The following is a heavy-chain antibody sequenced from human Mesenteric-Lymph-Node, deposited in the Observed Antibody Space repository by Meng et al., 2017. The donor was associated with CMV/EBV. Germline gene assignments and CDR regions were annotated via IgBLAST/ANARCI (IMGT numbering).Heavy chain of an antibody. CDR2: IHYSGST. J-gene: IGHJ4*02. CDR1: GGSVSSTNYF. V-gene: IGHV4-61*01. CDR3: ARVERLTPFDY. D-gene: IGHD4-23*01. Sequence: GSLRLSCSVSGGSVSSTNYFWSWVRQPPGRGLEWIGYIHYSGSTNYNPSLKSRVTISIDTSRNQFSLKLNSVTAADTAVYYCARVERLTPFDYWGQGTLVTVSS.